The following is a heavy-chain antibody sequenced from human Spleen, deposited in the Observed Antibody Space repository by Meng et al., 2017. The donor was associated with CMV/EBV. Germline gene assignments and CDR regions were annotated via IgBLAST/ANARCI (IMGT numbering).Heavy chain of an antibody. D-gene: IGHD2-2*02. CDR2: ISAYNGNT. V-gene: IGHV1-18*01. Sequence: ASVKVSCKASGYTFTSYGISWARQAPGQGLEWMGWISAYNGNTNYAQKLQGRVTMTTDTSTSTAYMELRSLRSDDTAVYYCASTYCSSTSCYTTTPYGMDVWGQGTTVTVSS. CDR3: ASTYCSSTSCYTTTPYGMDV. J-gene: IGHJ6*02. CDR1: GYTFTSYG.